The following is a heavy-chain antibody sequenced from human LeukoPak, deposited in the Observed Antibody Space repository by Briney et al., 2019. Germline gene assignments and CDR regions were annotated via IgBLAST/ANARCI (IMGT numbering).Heavy chain of an antibody. Sequence: PGGSLRLSCAASGFTFSNAWMSWVRQAPGKGLEWVGRIKSKTDGGTTDYAAPVKGRFTISRDDSKNTLYLQMNSLKTEDTAVYYCTTDESYDSSGYYYGLEFDYWGQGTLVTVSS. D-gene: IGHD3-22*01. CDR2: IKSKTDGGTT. V-gene: IGHV3-15*01. CDR3: TTDESYDSSGYYYGLEFDY. J-gene: IGHJ4*02. CDR1: GFTFSNAW.